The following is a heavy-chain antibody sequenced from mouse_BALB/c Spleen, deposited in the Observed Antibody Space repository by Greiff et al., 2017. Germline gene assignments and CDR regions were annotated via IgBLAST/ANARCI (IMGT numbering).Heavy chain of an antibody. Sequence: EVQLHQSGPELVKPGASVKMSCKASGYTFTSYVMHWVKQKPGQGLEWIGYINPYNDGTKYNEKFKGKATLTSDKSSSTAYMELSSLTSEDSAVYYWARSKFITTPDYWGQGTTLTVSS. J-gene: IGHJ2*01. CDR2: INPYNDGT. CDR1: GYTFTSYV. V-gene: IGHV1-14*01. CDR3: ARSKFITTPDY. D-gene: IGHD1-2*01.